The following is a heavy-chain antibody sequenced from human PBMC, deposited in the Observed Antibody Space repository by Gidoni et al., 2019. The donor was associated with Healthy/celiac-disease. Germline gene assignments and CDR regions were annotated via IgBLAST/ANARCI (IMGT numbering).Heavy chain of an antibody. J-gene: IGHJ3*02. CDR3: ARGSSGGGAFDI. D-gene: IGHD6-6*01. Sequence: QVQLVQSGAEVKKPGSSVKVSCKASGGTFSSYTISWVRQAPGQGLEWMGRIIPILGIAKYAQKFQGRVTITADKSTSTAYMELSSLRSEDTAVYYCARGSSGGGAFDIWGQGTMVTVSS. V-gene: IGHV1-69*02. CDR1: GGTFSSYT. CDR2: IIPILGIA.